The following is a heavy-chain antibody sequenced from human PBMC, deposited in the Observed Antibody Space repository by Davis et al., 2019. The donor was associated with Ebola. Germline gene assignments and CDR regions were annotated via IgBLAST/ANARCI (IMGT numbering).Heavy chain of an antibody. CDR2: IDYSGST. CDR1: GGSISSSSYY. D-gene: IGHD3-22*01. J-gene: IGHJ4*02. Sequence: PSETLSPTCTVSGGSISSSSYYWGWTRQPPGKGLEWIGSIDYSGSTYYNPSLKSRVTISVDTSKNQFSLKLSSVTAADTAVYYCARLGNYYDSSGYLDYWGQGTLVTVSS. V-gene: IGHV4-39*01. CDR3: ARLGNYYDSSGYLDY.